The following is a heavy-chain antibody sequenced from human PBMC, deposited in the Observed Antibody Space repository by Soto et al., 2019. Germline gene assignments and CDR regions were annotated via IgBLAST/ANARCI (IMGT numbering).Heavy chain of an antibody. CDR2: ISFDGANT. CDR3: ARDGYNRGGFDY. V-gene: IGHV3-30-3*01. CDR1: GFTFNSYN. J-gene: IGHJ4*02. Sequence: QVQLVESGGDVVPPGGSLRVSCVVSGFTFNSYNMHWVRQAPGEGLEWVAVISFDGANTFYADSVKGRFTISRDTSRDTLYLQMSRMRVEDTAVYYCARDGYNRGGFDYWGQGTLVSVSS. D-gene: IGHD6-25*01.